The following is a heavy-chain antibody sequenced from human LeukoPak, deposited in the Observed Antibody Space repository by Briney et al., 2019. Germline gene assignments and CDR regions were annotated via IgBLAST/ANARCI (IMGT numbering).Heavy chain of an antibody. CDR3: AKDTMRTTYYFDY. Sequence: GGSLRLSCAGSGYTFSSYGMHWVRQAPGKGLEWVAFIRYDGSNKYYADSVKGRFTISRDNSKNTLSLQMNSLRAEDTAVYYCAKDTMRTTYYFDYWGQGTLVTVSS. J-gene: IGHJ4*02. V-gene: IGHV3-30*02. D-gene: IGHD4-11*01. CDR1: GYTFSSYG. CDR2: IRYDGSNK.